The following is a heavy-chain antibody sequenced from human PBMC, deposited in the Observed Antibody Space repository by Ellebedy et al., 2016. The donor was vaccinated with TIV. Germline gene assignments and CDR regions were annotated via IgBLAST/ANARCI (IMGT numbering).Heavy chain of an antibody. CDR2: ISYDGTDK. D-gene: IGHD2-15*01. V-gene: IGHV3-30*18. J-gene: IGHJ4*02. CDR3: TKDKDTGGSCHDY. Sequence: GESLKISCVASGFTFRSYGMHWVRQAPGKGPEWVAIISYDGTDKDYADSVKGRFTISRDNAKNTLYLQMKSLRAEDSAVYYCTKDKDTGGSCHDYWGQGTLVTVSS. CDR1: GFTFRSYG.